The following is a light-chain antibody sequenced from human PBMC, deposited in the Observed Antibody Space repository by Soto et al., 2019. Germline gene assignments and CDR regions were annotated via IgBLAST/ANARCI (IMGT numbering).Light chain of an antibody. J-gene: IGLJ1*01. V-gene: IGLV2-14*01. CDR1: SSDVGGYNY. CDR2: GVT. CDR3: SSYTSASTLLYL. Sequence: QSALTQPASVSGSPGQSITISCTGTSSDVGGYNYVSWYQQHPGIAPKLLIYGVTNRPSGVSPRFSGSKSGNTASLTISGLKAEDGADYDCSSYTSASTLLYLFGTGTKLTVL.